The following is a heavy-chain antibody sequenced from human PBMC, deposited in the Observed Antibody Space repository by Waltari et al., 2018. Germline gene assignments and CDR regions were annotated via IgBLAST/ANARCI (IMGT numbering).Heavy chain of an antibody. D-gene: IGHD1-7*01. V-gene: IGHV1-69*05. CDR2: IIPIFGTA. J-gene: IGHJ4*02. CDR3: ARGETGTPDY. CDR1: VGTFSSYA. Sequence: QVQLVQSGAEVKKPGSSVKVSCKASVGTFSSYAISWVRQDPGQGLEWMGGIIPIFGTANYAQKFQGRVTITTDESKSKAYMELSSLRSEDTAVYYCARGETGTPDYWGQGTLVTVSS.